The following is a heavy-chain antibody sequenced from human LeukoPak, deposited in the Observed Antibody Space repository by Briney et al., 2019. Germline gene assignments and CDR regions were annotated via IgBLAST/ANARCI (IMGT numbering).Heavy chain of an antibody. CDR1: GYTFATYD. V-gene: IGHV1-8*01. CDR3: ASWSGYSK. CDR2: MNTNSGNT. Sequence: VASVKVSCKASGYTFATYDTNWVRQATGQGLEWMGWMNTNSGNTGYAQKFQGRVTMTRNTSISTAYMELSSLRSEDTAVYYCASWSGYSKWGQGTLVTVSS. J-gene: IGHJ4*02. D-gene: IGHD3-3*01.